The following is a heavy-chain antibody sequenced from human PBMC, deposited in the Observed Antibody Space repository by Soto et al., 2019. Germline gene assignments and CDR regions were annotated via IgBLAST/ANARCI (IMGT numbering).Heavy chain of an antibody. Sequence: QVQLQESGPRLVKPSQTLSLTCTVSGASISTGGYYWSWIRQHPGRGLEWLGSIFYSGNTYYNPSVKSRILISVDTVKSQFSLRLNSVTAADTAVYFCARDQSGIAVANSPAFDIWGQGTMVTVSS. V-gene: IGHV4-31*03. CDR2: IFYSGNT. CDR1: GASISTGGYY. J-gene: IGHJ3*02. CDR3: ARDQSGIAVANSPAFDI. D-gene: IGHD6-19*01.